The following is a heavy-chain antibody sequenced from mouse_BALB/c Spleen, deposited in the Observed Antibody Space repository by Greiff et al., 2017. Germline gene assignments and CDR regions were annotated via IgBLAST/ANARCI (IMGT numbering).Heavy chain of an antibody. CDR2: ISSGGST. J-gene: IGHJ3*01. Sequence: EVKLVESGGGLVKPGGSLKLSCAASGFTFSSYAMSWVRQTPEKRLEWVASISSGGSTYYPDSVKGRFTISRDNARNILYLQMSSLRSEDTAMYYCARTITTAFAYWGQGTLVTVSA. CDR3: ARTITTAFAY. CDR1: GFTFSSYA. V-gene: IGHV5-6-5*01. D-gene: IGHD1-2*01.